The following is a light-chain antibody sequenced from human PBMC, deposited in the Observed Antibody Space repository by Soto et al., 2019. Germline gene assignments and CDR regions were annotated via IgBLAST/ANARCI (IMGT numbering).Light chain of an antibody. Sequence: EIVMTQSPATLSVSPGERATLSCRSSQSVGINLAWFQQKPGQAPRLLIYGASTRATGIPARFRGSGSGTDFTLTLSSLRSADCAVYYCQQYDKWPLTFGGGTTVDLK. J-gene: IGKJ4*01. CDR1: QSVGIN. CDR3: QQYDKWPLT. V-gene: IGKV3-15*01. CDR2: GAS.